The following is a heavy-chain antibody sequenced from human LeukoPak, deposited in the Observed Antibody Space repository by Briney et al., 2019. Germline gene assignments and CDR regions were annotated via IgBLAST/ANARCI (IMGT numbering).Heavy chain of an antibody. Sequence: ASVKVSCKASGYTFTSYHMHWVRQAPGQGLEWMGLINPISSGATYAQKFQGRVTMAWDTSTSTVDMELSSLRSEDTAVYYCTRDPQTWGQGTLVTVSS. V-gene: IGHV1-46*01. CDR2: INPISSGA. CDR3: TRDPQT. J-gene: IGHJ5*02. CDR1: GYTFTSYH.